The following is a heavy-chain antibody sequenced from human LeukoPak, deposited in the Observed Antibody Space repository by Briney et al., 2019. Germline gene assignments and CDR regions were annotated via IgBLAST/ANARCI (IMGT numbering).Heavy chain of an antibody. Sequence: PSETLSLTCAVYGGSFSGYYWSWIRQPPGKGLERIGEINHSGSTNYNPSLKSRVTISVDTSKNQFSLKLSSVTAADTAVYYCARDPAYHYYDSSGTDYWGQGTLVTVSS. CDR3: ARDPAYHYYDSSGTDY. D-gene: IGHD3-22*01. CDR2: INHSGST. J-gene: IGHJ4*02. CDR1: GGSFSGYY. V-gene: IGHV4-34*01.